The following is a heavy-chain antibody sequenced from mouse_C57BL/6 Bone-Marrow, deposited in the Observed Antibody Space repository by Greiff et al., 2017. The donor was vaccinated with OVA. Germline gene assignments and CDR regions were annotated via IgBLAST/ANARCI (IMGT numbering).Heavy chain of an antibody. V-gene: IGHV1-15*01. D-gene: IGHD3-2*02. CDR1: GYTFTDYE. CDR2: IDPETGGT. Sequence: LVESGAELVRPGASVTLSCKASGYTFTDYEMHWVQQTPVHGLEWIGAIDPETGGTAYNQKFKGKAILTADKSSSTAYMQLRSLTSEDSAVYYCTRDSSGYRDYFDYWGQGTTLTVSS. CDR3: TRDSSGYRDYFDY. J-gene: IGHJ2*01.